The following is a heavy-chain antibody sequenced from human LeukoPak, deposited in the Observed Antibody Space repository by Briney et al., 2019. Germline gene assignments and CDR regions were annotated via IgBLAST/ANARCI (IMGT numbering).Heavy chain of an antibody. J-gene: IGHJ5*02. V-gene: IGHV1-2*02. CDR3: ARAPSGEGYPPGAP. Sequence: ASVKVSCKASGYTFTGYYMHWVRQAPGQGLEWMGWINPNSGGTNYGRVTMTRDTSISTAYMELSRLRSDDTAVYYCARAPSGEGYPPGAPWARGTLVTVS. CDR2: INPNSGGT. CDR1: GYTFTGYY. D-gene: IGHD5-24*01.